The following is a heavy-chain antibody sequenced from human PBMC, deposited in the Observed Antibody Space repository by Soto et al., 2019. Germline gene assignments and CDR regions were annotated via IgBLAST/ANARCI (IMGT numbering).Heavy chain of an antibody. CDR2: IYPGDSDT. D-gene: IGHD1-1*01. CDR1: GYSLTSYW. CDR3: ARHRPEPPYYYGMDV. Sequence: PXESLMISRKGSGYSLTSYWIGWVRKMPGKGLEWMGIIYPGDSDTRYSPSFQGQVTISADKSISTACLQWSSLKASDTAMYYCARHRPEPPYYYGMDVWGQGTTVTVPS. J-gene: IGHJ6*02. V-gene: IGHV5-51*01.